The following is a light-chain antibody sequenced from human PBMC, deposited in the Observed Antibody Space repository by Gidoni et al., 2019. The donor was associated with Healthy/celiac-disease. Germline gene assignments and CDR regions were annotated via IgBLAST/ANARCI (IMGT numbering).Light chain of an antibody. CDR3: NSRDSSGNHPVV. Sequence: SSERTQDPAVSVAWGQTVRITCQGDSLRSYYASWYQQKPGQAPVLVIYGKNNRPSGIPDRFSGSRSGNTASLTITGAQAEDEADYYCNSRDSSGNHPVVFGGGTKLTVL. J-gene: IGLJ2*01. V-gene: IGLV3-19*01. CDR2: GKN. CDR1: SLRSYY.